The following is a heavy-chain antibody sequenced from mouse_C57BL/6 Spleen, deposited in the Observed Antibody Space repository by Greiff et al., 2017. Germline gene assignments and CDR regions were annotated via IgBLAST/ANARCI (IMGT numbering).Heavy chain of an antibody. J-gene: IGHJ4*01. V-gene: IGHV5-12*01. D-gene: IGHD2-4*01. CDR3: ARHYDYDDYYAMDY. Sequence: EVKVEESGGGLVQPGGSLKLSCAASGFTFSDYYMYWVRPTPEKRLEWVAYISNGGGSTYYPDTVKGRFTISRDNAKNTLYLQMSRLKSEDTAMYYCARHYDYDDYYAMDYWGQGTSVTVSS. CDR1: GFTFSDYY. CDR2: ISNGGGST.